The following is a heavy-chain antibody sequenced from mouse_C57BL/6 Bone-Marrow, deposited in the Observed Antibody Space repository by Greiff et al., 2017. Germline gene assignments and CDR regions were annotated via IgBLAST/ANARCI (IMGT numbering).Heavy chain of an antibody. V-gene: IGHV1-72*01. J-gene: IGHJ2*01. CDR1: GYTFTSYW. Sequence: QVQLQQPGAELVKPGASVKLSCKASGYTFTSYWMHWVKQRPGRGLEWIGRIDPNSGGTKYNEKFKSKATLTVDKPASTAYMQLSSLTSEDSAVYYCASSPITTVVATDYWGQGTTLTVSS. CDR2: IDPNSGGT. CDR3: ASSPITTVVATDY. D-gene: IGHD1-1*01.